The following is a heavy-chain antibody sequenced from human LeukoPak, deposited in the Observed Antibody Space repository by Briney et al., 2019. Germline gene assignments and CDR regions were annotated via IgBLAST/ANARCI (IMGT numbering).Heavy chain of an antibody. CDR1: GFTFDDYA. V-gene: IGHV3-9*01. CDR2: ISWNSGSI. D-gene: IGHD1-26*01. Sequence: TGRSLGLSCAASGFTFDDYAMHWVRQAPGKGLEWVSGISWNSGSIGYADSVKGRFTISRDNAKNSLYLQMNSLRAEDTALYYCAKAELLDYFDYWGQGTLVTVSS. J-gene: IGHJ4*02. CDR3: AKAELLDYFDY.